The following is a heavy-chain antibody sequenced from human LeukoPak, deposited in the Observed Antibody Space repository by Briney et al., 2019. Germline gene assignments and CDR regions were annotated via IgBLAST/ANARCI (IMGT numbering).Heavy chain of an antibody. CDR3: ARETSLTRIDY. D-gene: IGHD3-9*01. V-gene: IGHV4-31*03. CDR1: GGSISGGGYY. Sequence: TLSLTCTVSGGSISGGGYYWSWIRQHPGKGLEWIGYIYYSGSTYYNPSLKSRVTISVDTSKNQFSLKLSSVTAADTAVYYCARETSLTRIDYWGQGTLVTVSS. J-gene: IGHJ4*02. CDR2: IYYSGST.